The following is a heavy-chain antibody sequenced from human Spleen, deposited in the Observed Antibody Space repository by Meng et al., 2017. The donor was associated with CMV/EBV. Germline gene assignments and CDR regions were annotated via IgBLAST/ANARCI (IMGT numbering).Heavy chain of an antibody. Sequence: SETLSLTCTVSGGPFSGYYWIWIRQPPGKGLEWIGEISHSGSTNYNPSLKSRLTISVDTSKNQFSLKLSSVTAADTAVYYCARGSGYYYYGMDVWGQGTTVTVSS. J-gene: IGHJ6*02. V-gene: IGHV4-34*01. CDR2: ISHSGST. CDR3: ARGSGYYYYGMDV. CDR1: GGPFSGYY. D-gene: IGHD6-25*01.